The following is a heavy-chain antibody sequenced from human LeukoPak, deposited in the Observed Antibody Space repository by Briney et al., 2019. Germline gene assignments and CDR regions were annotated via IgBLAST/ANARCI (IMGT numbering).Heavy chain of an antibody. CDR1: GFTFSSYE. D-gene: IGHD6-19*01. CDR3: AKDQGSGYHDY. J-gene: IGHJ4*02. Sequence: GGSLRLSCAASGFTFSSYEMNWVRQAPGKGLEWVSYISSSGNTIYYADSVKGRFTISRDNAKNTLYLQMNSLRAEDTAVCYCAKDQGSGYHDYWGQGTLVTVSS. V-gene: IGHV3-48*03. CDR2: ISSSGNTI.